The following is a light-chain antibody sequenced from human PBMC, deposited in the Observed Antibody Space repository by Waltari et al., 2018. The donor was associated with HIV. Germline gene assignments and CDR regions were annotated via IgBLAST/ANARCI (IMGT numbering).Light chain of an antibody. CDR1: LSVRSNY. V-gene: IGKV3-20*01. CDR3: QQYTNSAFT. CDR2: GAS. J-gene: IGKJ3*01. Sequence: DIVLTQSPGTLSLSPRQRATLSCRASLSVRSNYLAWYQQKPGQAPRLLIYGASTRATGIPDRFSGSGSGTDFTLTISRLEPEDFAVYYCQQYTNSAFTFGPGTKVDIK.